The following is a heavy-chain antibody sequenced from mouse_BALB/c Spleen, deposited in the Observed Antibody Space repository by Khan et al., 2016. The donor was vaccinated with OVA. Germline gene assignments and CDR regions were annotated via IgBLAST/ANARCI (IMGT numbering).Heavy chain of an antibody. J-gene: IGHJ4*01. CDR3: ARSYGSWAMDY. CDR1: GDSITSGF. Sequence: EVQLQESGPSLVKPSQTLSLTCSVTGDSITSGFWNWIRKFPGNKFEYLGYITYSGNIYYNPSLKSRIPITRDTSKSQYYLQLNSVTTEDTATYYCARSYGSWAMDYWGQGTSVTVSS. CDR2: ITYSGNI. V-gene: IGHV3-8*02. D-gene: IGHD1-1*01.